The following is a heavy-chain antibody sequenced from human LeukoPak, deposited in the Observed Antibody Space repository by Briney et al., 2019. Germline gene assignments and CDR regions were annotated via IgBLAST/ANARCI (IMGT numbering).Heavy chain of an antibody. D-gene: IGHD6-19*01. Sequence: ASVKVSCKASGYTFTGYYMHWVRQAPGQGLEWMGWINPNSGGTNYAQKFQGRDTMTRDTSISTAYMELSRLRSDDTAVYYCARATIGWRYYFDYWGQGTLVTVSS. CDR3: ARATIGWRYYFDY. V-gene: IGHV1-2*02. J-gene: IGHJ4*02. CDR1: GYTFTGYY. CDR2: INPNSGGT.